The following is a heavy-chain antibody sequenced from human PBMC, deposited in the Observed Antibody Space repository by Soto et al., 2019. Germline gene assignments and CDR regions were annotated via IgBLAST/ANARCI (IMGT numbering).Heavy chain of an antibody. J-gene: IGHJ5*02. Sequence: GASVKVSCKASGYTFTSYGISWVRQAPGQGLEWMGWISSYNDNTNYAQKVRGRVTMTKDKSTSTTYMELRSLRSDDTAVYYCATGPRYCSSSMCFSGVTWFDPWGKGTRVTVSS. D-gene: IGHD2-2*01. V-gene: IGHV1-18*04. CDR1: GYTFTSYG. CDR3: ATGPRYCSSSMCFSGVTWFDP. CDR2: ISSYNDNT.